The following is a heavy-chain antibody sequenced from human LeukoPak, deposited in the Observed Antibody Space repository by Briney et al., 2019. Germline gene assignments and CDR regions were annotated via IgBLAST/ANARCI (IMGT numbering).Heavy chain of an antibody. CDR3: AKICTGASCYPGAFDI. CDR1: GYTVTGYF. Sequence: ASVKVSCKASGYTVTGYFMHWVRQAPGQGLQWMGWINTNSGGTNYAQKFQGRVTMTRDTSISTAYMELSRLRSDDTAVYYCAKICTGASCYPGAFDIWGQGTMVTVSP. J-gene: IGHJ3*02. V-gene: IGHV1-2*02. D-gene: IGHD2-8*02. CDR2: INTNSGGT.